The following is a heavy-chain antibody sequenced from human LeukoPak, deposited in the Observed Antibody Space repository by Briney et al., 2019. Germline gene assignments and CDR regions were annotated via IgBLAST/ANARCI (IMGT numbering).Heavy chain of an antibody. D-gene: IGHD2-15*01. CDR1: GGSITNYY. CDR3: ARYLGYCSGGFCYSFDY. J-gene: IGHJ4*02. CDR2: IYHTGII. Sequence: SETLSLTCTVSGGSITNYYWNWIRQPPGRGLEWIGYIYHTGIINYNPSLTSRVTMSVDTSKNQFSLKLTSVTAADTAVYYCARYLGYCSGGFCYSFDYWGQGALVTVSS. V-gene: IGHV4-59*01.